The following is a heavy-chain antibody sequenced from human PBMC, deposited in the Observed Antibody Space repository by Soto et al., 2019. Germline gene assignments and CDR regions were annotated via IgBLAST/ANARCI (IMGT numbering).Heavy chain of an antibody. Sequence: ASVKVSCKASGYTFTSYDINWVRQATGQGLEWMGWMNPNSGNTGYAQKFQGRVTTTRNTSISTAYMELSSLRSEDTTVYYCARGAYSSSWNVYWGQGTLVIVSS. V-gene: IGHV1-8*01. CDR2: MNPNSGNT. D-gene: IGHD6-13*01. J-gene: IGHJ4*02. CDR3: ARGAYSSSWNVY. CDR1: GYTFTSYD.